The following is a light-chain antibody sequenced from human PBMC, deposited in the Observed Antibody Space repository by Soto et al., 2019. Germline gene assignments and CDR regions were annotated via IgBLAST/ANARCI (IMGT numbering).Light chain of an antibody. J-gene: IGKJ1*01. CDR3: QQYNSWPWT. CDR1: QRVSSK. Sequence: EILMMQPTDTLSVSPGAGATLSCRASQRVSSKLAWYQQKPGQAPRLLIYGASTRATGIPARFSGSGSGTEFTLIISSLQSEDSAVYYCQQYNSWPWTFGQGTKVDI. CDR2: GAS. V-gene: IGKV3-15*01.